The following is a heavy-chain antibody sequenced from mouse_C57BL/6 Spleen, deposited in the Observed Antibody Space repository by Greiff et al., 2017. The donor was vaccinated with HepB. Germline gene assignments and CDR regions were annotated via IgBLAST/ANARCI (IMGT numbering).Heavy chain of an antibody. J-gene: IGHJ2*01. CDR2: IYPGDGDT. D-gene: IGHD1-1*01. V-gene: IGHV1-82*01. Sequence: VQLQQSGPELVKPGASVKISCKASGYAFSSSWMNWVKQRPGKGLEWIGRIYPGDGDTNYNGKFKGQATLTADKSSSTAYMQLSSLTSEDSAVYFCAGLLDYWGQGTTLTVSS. CDR1: GYAFSSSW. CDR3: AGLLDY.